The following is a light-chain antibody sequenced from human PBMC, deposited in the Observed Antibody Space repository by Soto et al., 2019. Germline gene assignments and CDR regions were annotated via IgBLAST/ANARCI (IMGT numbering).Light chain of an antibody. J-gene: IGLJ2*01. CDR3: QSYDSSRSGVV. CDR2: GNS. V-gene: IGLV1-40*01. Sequence: QAVVTQPPSVSGAPGQRGTISCTGSSSNIGAGYAVHRYQQLPGTAPKLLIYGNSNRHSGVPDRFSGSKSGTSAALAITGLQAGDEADYYCQSYDSSRSGVVFGGGTKLTVL. CDR1: SSNIGAGYA.